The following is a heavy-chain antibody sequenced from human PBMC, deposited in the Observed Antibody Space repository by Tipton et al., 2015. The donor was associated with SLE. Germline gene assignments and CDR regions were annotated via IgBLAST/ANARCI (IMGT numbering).Heavy chain of an antibody. J-gene: IGHJ4*02. CDR3: ARTVPNYYDSSGDY. D-gene: IGHD3-22*01. Sequence: GSLRLSCAASGFTVSSNYMSWVRQAPGKGLEWVSVIYSGGSTYYADSVKGRFTISRDNSKNTLYLQMNSLRAEDTAVYYCARTVPNYYDSSGDYWGQGTLVTVSS. V-gene: IGHV3-53*05. CDR1: GFTVSSNY. CDR2: IYSGGST.